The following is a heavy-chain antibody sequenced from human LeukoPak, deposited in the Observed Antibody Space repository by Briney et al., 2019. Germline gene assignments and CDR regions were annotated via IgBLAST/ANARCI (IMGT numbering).Heavy chain of an antibody. J-gene: IGHJ6*02. CDR1: GVSISSYY. Sequence: ASETLSLTCAVSGVSISSYYWSWIRQPPGKGLEWIGYIYYSGSTNYNPPLKSRVTISVDTSKNQFSLKLNSVTAADTAVYYCARGRSRYCSSTSCLRGMDVWGQGTTVTVSS. D-gene: IGHD2-2*01. CDR3: ARGRSRYCSSTSCLRGMDV. CDR2: IYYSGST. V-gene: IGHV4-59*12.